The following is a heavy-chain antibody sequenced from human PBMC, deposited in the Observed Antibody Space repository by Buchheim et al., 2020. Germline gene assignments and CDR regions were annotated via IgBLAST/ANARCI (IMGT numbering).Heavy chain of an antibody. CDR1: GGSFSDYY. V-gene: IGHV4-34*01. CDR2: INHSGST. Sequence: QVQLQQWGAGLLKPSETLSLTCAVYGGSFSDYYWSWIRQPPGKGLEWIGEINHSGSTNFNPSLKSRVTMSVDTSKNQFLLKLSSVTAADTAVYYCARDSERATVYWGQGNL. J-gene: IGHJ4*02. D-gene: IGHD1-26*01. CDR3: ARDSERATVY.